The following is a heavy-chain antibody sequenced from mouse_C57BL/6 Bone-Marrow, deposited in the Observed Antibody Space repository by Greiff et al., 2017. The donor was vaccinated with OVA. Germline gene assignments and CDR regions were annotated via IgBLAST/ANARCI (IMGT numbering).Heavy chain of an antibody. V-gene: IGHV1-69*01. J-gene: IGHJ1*03. CDR2: IDPSDSYT. Sequence: VQLKQPGAELVMPGASVKLSCKASGYTFTSYWMHWVKQRPGQGLEWIGEIDPSDSYTNYNQKFQGKSTLTVDKSSSTAYMQLSSLPSEDSAVYYCARRYYGGCDVWGTGTTVTVSS. CDR3: ARRYYGGCDV. D-gene: IGHD1-1*01. CDR1: GYTFTSYW.